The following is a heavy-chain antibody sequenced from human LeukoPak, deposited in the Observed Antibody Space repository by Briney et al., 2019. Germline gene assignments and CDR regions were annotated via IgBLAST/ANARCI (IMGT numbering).Heavy chain of an antibody. CDR1: GFTFDDYA. V-gene: IGHV3-9*01. J-gene: IGHJ4*02. Sequence: GGSLRLSCAASGFTFDDYAMHWVRQAPGKGLEWVSGISWNSGSIGYADSVKGRFTISRDNAKNSLYLQMNSLRAEDTALYYCAREGTGTLDYWGQGTLVTVSS. D-gene: IGHD1-1*01. CDR2: ISWNSGSI. CDR3: AREGTGTLDY.